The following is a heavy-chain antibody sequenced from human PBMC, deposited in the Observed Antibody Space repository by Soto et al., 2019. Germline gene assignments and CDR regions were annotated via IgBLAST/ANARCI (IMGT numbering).Heavy chain of an antibody. D-gene: IGHD3-22*01. CDR2: ISGSGGST. CDR1: GFTFSSYA. J-gene: IGHJ4*02. Sequence: GGSLRLSCAASGFTFSSYAMSWVRQAPGKGLKRVSAISGSGGSTYYADSVKGRFTISRDNSKNTLYLQMNSLKTEDTAVYYCTRLAGATMIVVANEDYFAYWGQGTLVTVSS. V-gene: IGHV3-23*01. CDR3: TRLAGATMIVVANEDYFAY.